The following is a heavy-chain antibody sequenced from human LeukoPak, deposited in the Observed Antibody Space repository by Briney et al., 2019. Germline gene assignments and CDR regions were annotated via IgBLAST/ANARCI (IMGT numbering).Heavy chain of an antibody. Sequence: PGGSLRLSCAASGFTFSSYSMNWVRQAPGKGLEWVSSISSSSSYIYYADSVKGRFTISRDNAKNSLYLQMNSLRAEDTAVYYCARDNGGWGDILTGSKPYYFDYWGQGTLVTVSS. CDR2: ISSSSSYI. CDR1: GFTFSSYS. D-gene: IGHD3-9*01. CDR3: ARDNGGWGDILTGSKPYYFDY. J-gene: IGHJ4*02. V-gene: IGHV3-21*01.